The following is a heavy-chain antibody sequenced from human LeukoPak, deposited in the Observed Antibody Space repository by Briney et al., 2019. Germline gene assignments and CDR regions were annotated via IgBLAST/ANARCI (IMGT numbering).Heavy chain of an antibody. Sequence: GGSLRLSCTVSGFTVSSNSMSWVRQAPGKGLEWVSFIYSGGNTHYSDSVKGRFTISRDDSKNTLYLQMNSLRAEDTAVYYCARRAGEYSHPYDYWGQGTLVTVSS. D-gene: IGHD4-17*01. CDR2: IYSGGNT. V-gene: IGHV3-53*01. CDR1: GFTVSSNS. J-gene: IGHJ4*02. CDR3: ARRAGEYSHPYDY.